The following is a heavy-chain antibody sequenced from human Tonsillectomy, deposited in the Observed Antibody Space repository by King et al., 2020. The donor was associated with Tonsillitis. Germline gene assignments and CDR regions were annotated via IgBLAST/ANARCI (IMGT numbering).Heavy chain of an antibody. J-gene: IGHJ4*02. CDR1: GGSFSGYY. CDR2: INHSGST. Sequence: VQLQQWGAGLLKPSETLSLTCAVYGGSFSGYYWSWIRQPPGKGLEWIGEINHSGSTNYNPYLKRRVTISVDTSKNQFSLKLSSVTAADTAVYYCSTGYSSGGWGQGTLVTVSS. D-gene: IGHD6-19*01. V-gene: IGHV4-34*01. CDR3: STGYSSGG.